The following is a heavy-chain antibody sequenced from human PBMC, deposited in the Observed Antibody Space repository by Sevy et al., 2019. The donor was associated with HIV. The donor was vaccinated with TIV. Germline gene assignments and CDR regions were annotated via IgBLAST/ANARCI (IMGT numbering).Heavy chain of an antibody. CDR3: ARDSDNYDILTGYYPFDY. J-gene: IGHJ4*02. CDR2: INPSGGST. CDR1: GYTFTSYY. D-gene: IGHD3-9*01. V-gene: IGHV1-46*01. Sequence: ASVKVSCKASGYTFTSYYMHWVRQAPGQGLEWMGIINPSGGSTSYAQKFQGRVTMTGDRSTSTVYMELSSLRSEDTAVYYCARDSDNYDILTGYYPFDYWGQGTLVTVSS.